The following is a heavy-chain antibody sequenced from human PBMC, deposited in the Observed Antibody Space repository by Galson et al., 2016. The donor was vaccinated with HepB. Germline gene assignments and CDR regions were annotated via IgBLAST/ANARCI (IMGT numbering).Heavy chain of an antibody. CDR3: AREALSGGVNWFDP. Sequence: TLSLTCTVSGGSISRGGYYWSWIRQHPGKGLEWIGCIYYSGSTSYNPSLKSRVTISVDTSKRQFSLKLSSVTAADTAVYYCAREALSGGVNWFDPWGQGTLVTVSS. D-gene: IGHD2-15*01. J-gene: IGHJ5*02. CDR1: GGSISRGGYY. CDR2: IYYSGST. V-gene: IGHV4-31*03.